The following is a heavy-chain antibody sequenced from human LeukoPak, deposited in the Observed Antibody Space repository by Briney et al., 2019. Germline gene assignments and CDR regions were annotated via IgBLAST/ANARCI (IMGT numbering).Heavy chain of an antibody. CDR2: ISGSAHKI. CDR3: AGRVTGYSSGYVY. Sequence: PGGSLRLSCAASGFTFSSYSMNWVRQAPGKGLEWVSVISGSAHKIRYADSVKGRFTISRDNSENTVYLQMNNLRAEDTALYYCAGRVTGYSSGYVYWGQGTLVTVSS. V-gene: IGHV3-23*01. CDR1: GFTFSSYS. D-gene: IGHD5-18*01. J-gene: IGHJ4*02.